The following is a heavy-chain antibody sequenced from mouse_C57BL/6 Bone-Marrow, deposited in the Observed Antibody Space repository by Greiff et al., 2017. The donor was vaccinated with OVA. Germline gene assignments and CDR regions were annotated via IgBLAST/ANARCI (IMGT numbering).Heavy chain of an antibody. D-gene: IGHD1-1*01. Sequence: EVMLVESGGGLVQPGGSMKLSCVASGFTFSNYWMNWVRPSPEKGLEWVAQIRLKSDNYATHYAESVKGRFTISRDDSKSSVYLQMNNLRAEDTGIYYCTIYYDGDYWGQGTTLTVSS. CDR3: TIYYDGDY. V-gene: IGHV6-3*01. J-gene: IGHJ2*01. CDR1: GFTFSNYW. CDR2: IRLKSDNYAT.